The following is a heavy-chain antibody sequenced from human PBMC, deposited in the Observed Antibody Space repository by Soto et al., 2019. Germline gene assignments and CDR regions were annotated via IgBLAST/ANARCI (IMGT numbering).Heavy chain of an antibody. Sequence: PGGSLRLSCAASGFTFSSYWMHWVRQAPGKGLVWVSRINSDGSSTGYADSVKGRFTISRDNAKNTLYLQMNSLRAEDTAVYYCARGHDFWSGYYYGMDVWGQGTTVTVSS. CDR2: INSDGSST. J-gene: IGHJ6*02. CDR3: ARGHDFWSGYYYGMDV. CDR1: GFTFSSYW. V-gene: IGHV3-74*01. D-gene: IGHD3-3*01.